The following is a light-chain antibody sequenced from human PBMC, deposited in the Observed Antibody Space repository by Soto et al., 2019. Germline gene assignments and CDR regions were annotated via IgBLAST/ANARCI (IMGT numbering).Light chain of an antibody. V-gene: IGLV2-11*01. CDR1: NSDVDGYNF. CDR3: CSYAGSYTRV. CDR2: DVS. Sequence: QSALTQPRSVSGSPGQSVTISCTGTNSDVDGYNFVSWFQQHPGKAPKLMIFDVSKQPSGVPDRFSGSKSGNTASLTISGLQAEDEADYYCCSYAGSYTRVFGGGTKLTVL. J-gene: IGLJ3*02.